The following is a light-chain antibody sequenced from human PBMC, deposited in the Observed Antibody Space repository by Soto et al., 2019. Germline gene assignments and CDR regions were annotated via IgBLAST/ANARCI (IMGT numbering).Light chain of an antibody. Sequence: EIVLTQSPATLSLSPGERATLSCRASQSVSSYLTWYQQKPGQAPRVLFYDASNRATGIPARFSGSGSGTDFTLTISSLEPEDFAVYFCHQRSNWPLTFGGGTKVDIK. V-gene: IGKV3-11*01. J-gene: IGKJ4*01. CDR1: QSVSSY. CDR3: HQRSNWPLT. CDR2: DAS.